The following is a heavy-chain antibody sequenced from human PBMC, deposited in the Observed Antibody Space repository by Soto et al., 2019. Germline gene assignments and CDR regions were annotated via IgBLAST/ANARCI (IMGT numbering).Heavy chain of an antibody. V-gene: IGHV4-59*01. CDR1: GGSLSSYY. CDR2: IYYSGST. Sequence: PSETLSLTCTVSGGSLSSYYWSWIRQPPGKGLEWIEYIYYSGSTNYNPSLKSRVTISVDTSKNQFSLKLSSVTAAGTAVYYCARGSVAGFDYWGQGTLVTVSS. D-gene: IGHD6-19*01. CDR3: ARGSVAGFDY. J-gene: IGHJ4*02.